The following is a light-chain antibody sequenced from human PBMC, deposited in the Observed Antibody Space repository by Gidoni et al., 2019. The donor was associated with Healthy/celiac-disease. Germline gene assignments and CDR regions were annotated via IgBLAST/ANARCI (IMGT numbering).Light chain of an antibody. V-gene: IGKV1-39*01. CDR1: QSISSY. J-gene: IGKJ1*01. CDR3: EHSYSTPRT. Sequence: DIQMTQSPSSLSASVGDRVTITCRASQSISSYLNWYQQKPGKAPKLLIYAASSLQSGVPSRFSVGGYGTDFTLSISGVRHEEFAKFNSEHSYSTPRTFGRXTKVEIK. CDR2: AAS.